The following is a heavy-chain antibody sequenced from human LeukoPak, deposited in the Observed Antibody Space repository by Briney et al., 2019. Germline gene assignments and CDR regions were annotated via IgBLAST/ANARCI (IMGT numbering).Heavy chain of an antibody. CDR2: ICYSGST. V-gene: IGHV4-30-4*08. J-gene: IGHJ4*02. D-gene: IGHD4-17*01. CDR1: GGSISSGDYY. CDR3: ARVDYGDYGNIFDY. Sequence: TSETLSLTCTVSGGSISSGDYYWSWIRQPPGKGLEWIGYICYSGSTYYNPSLKSRVTISVDTSKNQFSLKLSSVTAADTAVYYCARVDYGDYGNIFDYWGQGTLVTVSS.